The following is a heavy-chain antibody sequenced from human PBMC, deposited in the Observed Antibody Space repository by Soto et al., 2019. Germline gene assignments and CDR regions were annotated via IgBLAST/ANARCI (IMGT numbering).Heavy chain of an antibody. CDR1: GGTFSSYA. Sequence: GASVKVSCKASGGTFSSYAISWVRQAPGQGLEWMGGIIPIFGTANYAQKFQGRVTITADESTSTAYMELSSLRSEDTAVYYCARALSSGYEAYYFDYWGQGTLVTVSS. D-gene: IGHD5-12*01. V-gene: IGHV1-69*13. CDR3: ARALSSGYEAYYFDY. CDR2: IIPIFGTA. J-gene: IGHJ4*02.